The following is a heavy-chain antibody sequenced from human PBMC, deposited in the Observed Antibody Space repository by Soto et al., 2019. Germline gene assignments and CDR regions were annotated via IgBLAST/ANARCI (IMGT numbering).Heavy chain of an antibody. CDR1: GYTFTSYE. J-gene: IGHJ5*02. CDR2: MNPNSGNT. V-gene: IGHV1-8*01. D-gene: IGHD6-19*01. CDR3: ARKYSSGWRFRSPFDP. Sequence: QVQLVQSGAEVKKPGASVKVSCKASGYTFTSYEINWVRQATGQGLEWMGWMNPNSGNTGYAQKFQDRVTMTRDTYISTVYMELSSLTSEDTAVYFCARKYSSGWRFRSPFDPWGQGTLVTVSS.